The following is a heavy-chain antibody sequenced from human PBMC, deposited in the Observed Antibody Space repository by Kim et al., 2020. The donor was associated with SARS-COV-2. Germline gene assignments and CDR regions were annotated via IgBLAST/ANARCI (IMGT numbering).Heavy chain of an antibody. Sequence: GGSLRLSCAASGFTFSNAGGGCVREAPGKGLEWVGRIKSKTDGGTTDYAAPVKGRFTISRDDSKNTLYLQMNSLKTEDTAVYYCTTHTAMVTGYGMDVWGQGTTVTVSS. V-gene: IGHV3-15*01. CDR3: TTHTAMVTGYGMDV. CDR1: GFTFSNAG. J-gene: IGHJ6*02. CDR2: IKSKTDGGTT. D-gene: IGHD5-18*01.